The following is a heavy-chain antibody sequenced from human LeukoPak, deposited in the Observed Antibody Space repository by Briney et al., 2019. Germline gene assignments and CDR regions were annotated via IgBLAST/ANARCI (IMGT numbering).Heavy chain of an antibody. CDR1: GFTFDDYA. V-gene: IGHV3-9*01. CDR2: ISWNSGSI. Sequence: PGRSLRLSCAASGFTFDDYAMHWVRQAPGKGLEWVSGISWNSGSIGYADSVKGRFTISRDNAKNSLYLQMNSLRAEDTALYYCATDMSYSSSCCWFDPWGQGTLVTVSS. J-gene: IGHJ5*02. CDR3: ATDMSYSSSCCWFDP. D-gene: IGHD6-13*01.